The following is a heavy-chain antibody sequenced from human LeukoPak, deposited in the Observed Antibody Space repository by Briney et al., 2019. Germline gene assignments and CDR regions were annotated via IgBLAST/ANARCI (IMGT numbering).Heavy chain of an antibody. CDR1: GFTFSSYS. V-gene: IGHV3-21*01. Sequence: GGSLRLSCAASGFTFSSYSMNWVRQAPGKGLEWVSPISSSSSYIYYADSVKGRFTISRDNAKNSLYLQMNSLRAEDTAVYYCARDGHSGWYGPWFDPWGQGTLVTVSS. CDR3: ARDGHSGWYGPWFDP. D-gene: IGHD6-19*01. CDR2: ISSSSSYI. J-gene: IGHJ5*02.